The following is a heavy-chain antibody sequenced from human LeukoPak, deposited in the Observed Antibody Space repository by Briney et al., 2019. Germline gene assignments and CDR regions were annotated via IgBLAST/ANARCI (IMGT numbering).Heavy chain of an antibody. CDR3: ARARRDSGFYKVDY. V-gene: IGHV4-34*01. D-gene: IGHD3-3*01. Sequence: SETLSLTCAVYGGSLSGSYWSWIRQPPGKGLEWIGEINHSGSANYNPSLKSRVTLSIDKSRNQFSLNLNSVTAADTAVYYCARARRDSGFYKVDYWGQGTLVTVSS. CDR2: INHSGSA. J-gene: IGHJ4*02. CDR1: GGSLSGSY.